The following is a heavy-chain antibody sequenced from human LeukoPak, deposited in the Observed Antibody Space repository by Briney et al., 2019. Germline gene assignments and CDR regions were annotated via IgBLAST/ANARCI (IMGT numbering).Heavy chain of an antibody. J-gene: IGHJ6*02. D-gene: IGHD5-12*01. CDR2: INPNSGGT. CDR3: ARVGGYSGYGGLYYYYYYGMDV. V-gene: IGHV1-2*02. Sequence: GASVKVSCKASGYTFTGYYMHWVRQAPGQGLEWMGWINPNSGGTNYAQKFQGRVTMTRDTSISTAYMELSRLRSDDTAVYYCARVGGYSGYGGLYYYYYYGMDVWGQGTTVTVSS. CDR1: GYTFTGYY.